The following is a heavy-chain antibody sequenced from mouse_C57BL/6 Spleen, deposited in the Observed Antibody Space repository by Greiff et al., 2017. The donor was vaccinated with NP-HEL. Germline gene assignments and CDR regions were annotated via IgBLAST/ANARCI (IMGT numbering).Heavy chain of an antibody. Sequence: QVQLQQSGAELVKPGASVKLSCKASGYTFTSYWMHWVKQRPGQGLEWIGMIHPNSGSTNYNEKFKSKATLTVDKSSSTAYMQLSSLTSEDSAVYYCAVYYDYDVPYAMDYWGQGTSVTVSS. D-gene: IGHD2-4*01. CDR2: IHPNSGST. CDR1: GYTFTSYW. J-gene: IGHJ4*01. CDR3: AVYYDYDVPYAMDY. V-gene: IGHV1-64*01.